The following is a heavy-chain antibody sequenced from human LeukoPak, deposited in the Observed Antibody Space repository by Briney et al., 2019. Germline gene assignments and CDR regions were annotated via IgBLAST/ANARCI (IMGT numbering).Heavy chain of an antibody. J-gene: IGHJ6*02. D-gene: IGHD2-2*01. CDR2: INHSGST. CDR1: GGSFSGYY. Sequence: KPSETLSLTCAVYGGSFSGYYWSWIRQPPGKGLEWIGEINHSGSTNYNPSLKSRVTISVDTSKNQFSLKLSSVTAADTAVYYCARGPGAVVVPAAYYYYGMDVWGQGTTVTVSS. V-gene: IGHV4-34*01. CDR3: ARGPGAVVVPAAYYYYGMDV.